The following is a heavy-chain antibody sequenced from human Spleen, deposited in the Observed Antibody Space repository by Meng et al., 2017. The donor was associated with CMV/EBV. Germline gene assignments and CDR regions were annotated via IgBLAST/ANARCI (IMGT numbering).Heavy chain of an antibody. CDR2: IKLDGSEK. CDR1: GFTFSKYW. Sequence: GGSLRLSCAASGFTFSKYWMNWVRQAPGKGLEWVANIKLDGSEKYYVDSVRGRFTISRDNAKNSLYLQMNSLRAEDTAVYYCARPLNISCCSIDCWGQGTLVTVSS. J-gene: IGHJ4*02. D-gene: IGHD2-15*01. V-gene: IGHV3-7*01. CDR3: ARPLNISCCSIDC.